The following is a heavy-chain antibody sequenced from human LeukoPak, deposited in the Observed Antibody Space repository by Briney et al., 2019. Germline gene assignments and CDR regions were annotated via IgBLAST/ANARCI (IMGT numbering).Heavy chain of an antibody. V-gene: IGHV3-7*01. CDR2: IKQDGSEK. Sequence: GGSLRLSCTVSGFTVSSDSMSWVRQAPGKGLEWVANIKQDGSEKYYVDSVKGRFTISRDNAKNSLYLQMNSLRAEDTAVYYCARRVQQLVRNKYYFDYWGQGTLVTVSS. J-gene: IGHJ4*02. D-gene: IGHD6-13*01. CDR3: ARRVQQLVRNKYYFDY. CDR1: GFTVSSDS.